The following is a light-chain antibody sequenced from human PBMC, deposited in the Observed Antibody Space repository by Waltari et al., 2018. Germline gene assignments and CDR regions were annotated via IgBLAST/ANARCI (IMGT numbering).Light chain of an antibody. CDR2: WAS. Sequence: DIVMTQSPDSLAVSLGERATINCKSSQSVLYSSNNKNYLAWYQQKPGQPPKLLIYWASTRESVVPDRFSGRGSGTDFTLTISSLQAEDVAVYYCQQYYSTPITFGQGTRLEIK. CDR1: QSVLYSSNNKNY. CDR3: QQYYSTPIT. V-gene: IGKV4-1*01. J-gene: IGKJ5*01.